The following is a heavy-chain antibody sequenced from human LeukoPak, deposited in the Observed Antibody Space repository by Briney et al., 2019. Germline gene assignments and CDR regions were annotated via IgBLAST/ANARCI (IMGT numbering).Heavy chain of an antibody. J-gene: IGHJ4*02. Sequence: GGSLRLSCSPSGFSFADFPMAWVRQAPGKGLEWGGYIRAKAYGGTAEYGPSVKGRFFVSRDDAKGIAYLQMHSLKSEDTAVYYCTRGSGRLEYWGQGTLVSVSP. CDR2: IRAKAYGGTA. CDR1: GFSFADFP. D-gene: IGHD1-26*01. CDR3: TRGSGRLEY. V-gene: IGHV3-49*04.